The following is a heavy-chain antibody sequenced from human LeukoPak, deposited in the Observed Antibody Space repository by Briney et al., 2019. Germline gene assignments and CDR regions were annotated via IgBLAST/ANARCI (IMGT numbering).Heavy chain of an antibody. D-gene: IGHD3-22*01. Sequence: VASVKVSCKASGGTFSSYAISWVRQAPGQGFEWMGGITPIFGTANFAQKFQGRVSITADESTSTAFMELSSLRSEDTAVYYCAREWGLESSGYYYAYWGQGTLVTVSS. V-gene: IGHV1-69*13. J-gene: IGHJ4*02. CDR1: GGTFSSYA. CDR3: AREWGLESSGYYYAY. CDR2: ITPIFGTA.